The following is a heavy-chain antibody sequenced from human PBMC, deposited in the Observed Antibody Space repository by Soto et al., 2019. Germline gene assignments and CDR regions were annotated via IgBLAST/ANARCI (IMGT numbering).Heavy chain of an antibody. CDR2: ISRDGSSK. J-gene: IGHJ4*02. Sequence: GSLRLSCAASGFTFSRYAMHWVRQAPGEGLEWVAVISRDGSSKYYGDSVKGRFTVSRDNSNNTLYLSMTSLSPDDTAVFYCARSRNGAVPDSINFWGQGTLVTVSS. CDR1: GFTFSRYA. V-gene: IGHV3-30-3*01. CDR3: ARSRNGAVPDSINF. D-gene: IGHD2-8*01.